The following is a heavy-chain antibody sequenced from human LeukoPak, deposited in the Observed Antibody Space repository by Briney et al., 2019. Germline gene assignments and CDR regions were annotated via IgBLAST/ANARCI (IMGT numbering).Heavy chain of an antibody. Sequence: GGSLRLSCAASGFTFNNYGMIWVRQAPGKGLEWVSYISSSSTYIYYADSVKGRFTISRDNAKNSLYLQMNSLRAEDTAVYYCAREAAVETHWGQGTLVTVSS. D-gene: IGHD5-24*01. V-gene: IGHV3-21*01. CDR1: GFTFNNYG. CDR3: AREAAVETH. CDR2: ISSSSTYI. J-gene: IGHJ4*02.